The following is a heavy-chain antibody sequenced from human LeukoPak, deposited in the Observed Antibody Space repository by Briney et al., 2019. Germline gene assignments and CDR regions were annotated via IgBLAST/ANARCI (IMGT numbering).Heavy chain of an antibody. CDR1: GFTFSDYA. J-gene: IGHJ4*02. CDR2: IKEDGSEK. V-gene: IGHV3-7*03. Sequence: PGGSLRLSCAASGFTFSDYAMTWVRQAPGKGLEWVANIKEDGSEKYYVDSMKGRFTISRDNAKNSLYLQMSSLRVEDTAVYYCARDRTGGYFDYWGQGTLVTVSS. D-gene: IGHD4-23*01. CDR3: ARDRTGGYFDY.